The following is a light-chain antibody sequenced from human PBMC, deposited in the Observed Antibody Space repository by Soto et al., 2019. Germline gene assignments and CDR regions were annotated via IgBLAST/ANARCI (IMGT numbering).Light chain of an antibody. CDR3: SSYRSSDTLEV. J-gene: IGLJ1*01. V-gene: IGLV2-14*01. Sequence: QSVLTQPASVSASPGQSIFISCTGTSEDIGAYDYVSWYQQHPGKAPKLILYAVNDRPSGVSSRFSGSKSGNTAFLTISGVQPDDEADYYCSSYRSSDTLEVFGTGTKLTVL. CDR2: AVN. CDR1: SEDIGAYDY.